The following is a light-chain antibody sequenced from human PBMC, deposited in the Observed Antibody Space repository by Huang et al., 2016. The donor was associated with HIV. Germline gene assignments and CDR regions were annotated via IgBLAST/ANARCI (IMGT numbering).Light chain of an antibody. CDR2: WSS. V-gene: IGKV4-1*01. CDR1: QSVYSSSTSKDH. Sequence: DIIMTQSPASLAVSLGERATLNCRSSQSVYSSSTSKDHMAWFQQKPGQPPSLLLFWSSTREAGVPYRFSGSGSGTHFTLTIANLEAEDAAIYYCQQYYSSPQTFGQGTRVEVK. CDR3: QQYYSSPQT. J-gene: IGKJ1*01.